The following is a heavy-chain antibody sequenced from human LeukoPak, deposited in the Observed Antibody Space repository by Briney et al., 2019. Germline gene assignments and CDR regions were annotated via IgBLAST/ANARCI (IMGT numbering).Heavy chain of an antibody. D-gene: IGHD6-13*01. Sequence: PSETLSLTCAVYGGSFSGYYWSWIRQPPGKGLEWIGEINHSGSTNYNPSLKSRVTISVDTSKNQFSLKLSSVTAADTAVYYCARGAWYSSSWRSYYYYMDVWGKGTTVTVSS. CDR1: GGSFSGYY. CDR3: ARGAWYSSSWRSYYYYMDV. CDR2: INHSGST. J-gene: IGHJ6*03. V-gene: IGHV4-34*01.